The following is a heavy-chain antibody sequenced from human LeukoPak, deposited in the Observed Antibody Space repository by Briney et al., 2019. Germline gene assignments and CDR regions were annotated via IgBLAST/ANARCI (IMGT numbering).Heavy chain of an antibody. J-gene: IGHJ5*02. V-gene: IGHV4-59*01. Sequence: SETLSLTCTVSGGSISIYYWSWIRQPPGKGLEGIGYIYYSGSTNYNPSLKSRVTISVVTSKNQFSLKLSSVTAADTAVYYCARGDNWFDPWGQGTLVTVSS. D-gene: IGHD5-24*01. CDR2: IYYSGST. CDR3: ARGDNWFDP. CDR1: GGSISIYY.